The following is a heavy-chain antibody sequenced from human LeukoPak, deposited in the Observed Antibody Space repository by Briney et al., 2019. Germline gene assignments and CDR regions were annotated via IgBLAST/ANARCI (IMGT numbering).Heavy chain of an antibody. CDR1: GFTFSSYD. D-gene: IGHD6-19*01. Sequence: GGSLRLSCAASGFTFSSYDMAWVRQAPGKGLEWVSVIGIAGDTAYPGSVKGRFLISRENAKDSLYLQMNSLRVGDTAVYYCARGAKSGWSRRLIDYWGRGTLVTVSS. J-gene: IGHJ4*02. CDR2: IGIAGDT. V-gene: IGHV3-13*01. CDR3: ARGAKSGWSRRLIDY.